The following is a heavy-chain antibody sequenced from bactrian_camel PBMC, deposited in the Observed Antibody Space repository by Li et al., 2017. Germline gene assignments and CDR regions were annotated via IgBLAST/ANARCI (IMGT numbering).Heavy chain of an antibody. V-gene: IGHV3S6*01. J-gene: IGHJ4*01. CDR3: GQIRSGQTSVSVELLCGFLS. D-gene: IGHD2*01. CDR1: TYPRGMYTGYC. CDR2: IYWDERRDMT. Sequence: VQLVESGGDSVQAGGSLRLSCTVSTYPRGMYTGYCLAWFRRIPGKEREVVANIYWDERRDMTEYSDSVKGRFTISKDNAKHTLYLQMNSLRPDDTAMYYCGQIRSGQTSVSVELLCGFLSGARGPRSPSP.